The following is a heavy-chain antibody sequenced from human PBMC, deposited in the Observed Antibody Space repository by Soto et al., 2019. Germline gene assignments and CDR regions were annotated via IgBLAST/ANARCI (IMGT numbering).Heavy chain of an antibody. D-gene: IGHD3-10*01. CDR1: GFTFSSDW. J-gene: IGHJ6*02. Sequence: PGGSMRLSCAASGFTFSSDWMSWVRQAPGKGLEWVANIKQDGSEKYYVDSVKGRFTISRDNAKNSLYLQMNSLRAEDTAVYYCARDAGFGYYYGMDVWGQGTTVTVSS. CDR2: IKQDGSEK. V-gene: IGHV3-7*01. CDR3: ARDAGFGYYYGMDV.